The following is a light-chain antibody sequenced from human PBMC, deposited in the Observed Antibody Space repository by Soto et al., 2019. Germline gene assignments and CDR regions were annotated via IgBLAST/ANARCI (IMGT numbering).Light chain of an antibody. CDR2: DVT. J-gene: IGLJ2*01. Sequence: QSALSQPASVSGSPRQSITISCTGTSSDIGRYNLVSWYQQYPGKAPKLVIYDVTKRPSGVSDRFSASKSGNTASLTISGLQAEDEADYYCCSHAGRGSVLFGGGTKLTVL. V-gene: IGLV2-23*02. CDR1: SSDIGRYNL. CDR3: CSHAGRGSVL.